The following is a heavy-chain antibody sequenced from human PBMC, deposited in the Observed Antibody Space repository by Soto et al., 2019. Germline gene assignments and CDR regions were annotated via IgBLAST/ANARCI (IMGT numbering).Heavy chain of an antibody. V-gene: IGHV4-59*12. Sequence: SETLSLTCTVSGGSISSYYWSWIRQPPGKGLEWIGYIYYSGSTNYNPSLKSRVTISVDTSKNQFSLKLSSVTAADTAVYYCARDAGPYSSSWYSWVYYGMDVWGQGTTVTVSS. CDR2: IYYSGST. D-gene: IGHD6-13*01. CDR1: GGSISSYY. CDR3: ARDAGPYSSSWYSWVYYGMDV. J-gene: IGHJ6*02.